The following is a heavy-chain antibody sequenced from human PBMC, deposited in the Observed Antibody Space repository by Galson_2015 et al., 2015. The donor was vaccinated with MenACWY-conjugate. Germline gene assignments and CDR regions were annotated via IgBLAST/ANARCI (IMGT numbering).Heavy chain of an antibody. Sequence: SLRLSCAASGFTFDDYAMHWVRHAPGKGLEWVSLISWDGGSTYYADSVKGRFTISRDNSKNSLYLQMNSLRAEDTALYYCAKAGYYYDSSGYYLRSWGQGTLVTVSS. V-gene: IGHV3-43D*03. CDR1: GFTFDDYA. CDR2: ISWDGGST. J-gene: IGHJ5*02. CDR3: AKAGYYYDSSGYYLRS. D-gene: IGHD3-22*01.